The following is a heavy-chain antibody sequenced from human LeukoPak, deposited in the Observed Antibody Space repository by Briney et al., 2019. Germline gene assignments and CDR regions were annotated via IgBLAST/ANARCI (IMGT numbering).Heavy chain of an antibody. CDR2: IYYSGST. J-gene: IGHJ5*02. CDR3: ATYQGIAVA. D-gene: IGHD6-19*01. V-gene: IGHV4-39*01. CDR1: GGSISSSSYY. Sequence: SETLSLTCTVSGGSISSSSYYWGWIRQPPGKGLEWIGSIYYSGSTYYNPSLKSRLTISVDTSKNQFSLKLSSVIAADTAVYYCATYQGIAVAWGQGTLVTVSS.